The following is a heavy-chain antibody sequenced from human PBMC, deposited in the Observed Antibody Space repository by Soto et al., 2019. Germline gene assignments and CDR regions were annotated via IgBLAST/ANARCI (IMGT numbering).Heavy chain of an antibody. Sequence: GGSLRLSCAASGFTFSDYYMSWIRQAPGKGLEWVSYISSSSSYTNYADSVKGRFTISRDNAKNSLYLQMNSLRAEDTAVYYCAAWYSSSWYSVDYWGQGTLVTVSS. J-gene: IGHJ4*02. CDR1: GFTFSDYY. D-gene: IGHD6-13*01. CDR3: AAWYSSSWYSVDY. CDR2: ISSSSSYT. V-gene: IGHV3-11*06.